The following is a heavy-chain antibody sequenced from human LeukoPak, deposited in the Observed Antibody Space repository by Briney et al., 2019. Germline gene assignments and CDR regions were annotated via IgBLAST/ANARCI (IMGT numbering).Heavy chain of an antibody. D-gene: IGHD3-3*02. V-gene: IGHV3-30*03. CDR3: AILLAVPIFDY. Sequence: GGSLRLSCAASGFTFSSYGMHWVRQAPGKGLEWVAVISYDGSNKYYADSVKGRFTISRDNSKNTLYLQMNSLRAEDTAVYYCAILLAVPIFDYWGQGTLVTVCS. CDR1: GFTFSSYG. CDR2: ISYDGSNK. J-gene: IGHJ4*02.